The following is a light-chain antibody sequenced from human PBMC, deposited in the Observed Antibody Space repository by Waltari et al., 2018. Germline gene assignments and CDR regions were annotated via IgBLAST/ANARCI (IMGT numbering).Light chain of an antibody. V-gene: IGKV1-39*01. CDR2: LTS. CDR3: QQTSNDPFT. Sequence: DIQMTQSPSSLSASVGDRVTITCRSSQNVGRYLNWYQHKPGQAPKLLIYLTSKLQSGVPSRFSGGGSGTEFTLTISSLQPEDFATYFCQQTSNDPFTFGPGTGVHSK. CDR1: QNVGRY. J-gene: IGKJ3*01.